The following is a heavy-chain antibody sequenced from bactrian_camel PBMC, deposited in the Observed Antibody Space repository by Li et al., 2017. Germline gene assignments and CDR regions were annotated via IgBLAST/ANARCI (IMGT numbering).Heavy chain of an antibody. D-gene: IGHD2*01. CDR2: IYSGGEPT. CDR1: GYLYPLYC. J-gene: IGHJ6*01. CDR3: VADETCVRWYLPAGSADFGA. V-gene: IGHV3S54*01. Sequence: HVQLVESGGGSVKAGGSLTLSCKVSGYLYPLYCMGWFRQAPGREREGVAGIYSGGEPTYYDESVKGRFTISRDNRENTVYLEMNNLKPEDTAMYYCVADETCVRWYLPAGSADFGAWGQGTQVTVS.